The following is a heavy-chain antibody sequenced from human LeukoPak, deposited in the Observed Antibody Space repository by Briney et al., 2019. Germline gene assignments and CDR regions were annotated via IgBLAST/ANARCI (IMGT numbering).Heavy chain of an antibody. V-gene: IGHV4-34*01. D-gene: IGHD6-13*01. J-gene: IGHJ5*02. CDR3: ARVSDGYSSSWYSVADWFDP. CDR2: INHSGST. Sequence: SETLSLTCAVYGGSFSGYYWNWIRQSPGKGLEWIGEINHSGSTNYNPSLKSRVTTSIDTSKNQFSLKLSSVTAADTAVYYCARVSDGYSSSWYSVADWFDPWGQGTLVTVSS. CDR1: GGSFSGYY.